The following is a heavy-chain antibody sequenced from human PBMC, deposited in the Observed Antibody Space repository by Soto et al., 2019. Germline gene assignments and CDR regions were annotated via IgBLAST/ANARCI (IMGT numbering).Heavy chain of an antibody. CDR3: ASGGYCSSTSCYGGMDV. J-gene: IGHJ6*02. CDR1: GFTFSNYA. D-gene: IGHD2-2*01. CDR2: ISGSGAST. Sequence: HPGGSLRLSCAASGFTFSNYALSWVRQAPGKGLEWVSAISGSGASTYYADSVKGRFTISRDNSKNTLYLQMNSLRAEDTAIYYCASGGYCSSTSCYGGMDVWGQGTTVTVSS. V-gene: IGHV3-23*01.